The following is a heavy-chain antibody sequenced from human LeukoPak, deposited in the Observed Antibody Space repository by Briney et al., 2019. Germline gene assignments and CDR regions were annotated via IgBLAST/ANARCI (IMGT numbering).Heavy chain of an antibody. CDR1: GFTFNSYA. CDR2: ISYGGSNK. CDR3: AKDRDSSGWYGFDY. Sequence: PGRSLRLSCAASGFTFNSYAMRWVRQAPGKGLEWVALISYGGSNKYYADSVKGRFTIYRDNSKNTLYLQMNSLRAEDTAVYYCAKDRDSSGWYGFDYWGQGTLVTVSS. V-gene: IGHV3-30*18. J-gene: IGHJ4*02. D-gene: IGHD6-19*01.